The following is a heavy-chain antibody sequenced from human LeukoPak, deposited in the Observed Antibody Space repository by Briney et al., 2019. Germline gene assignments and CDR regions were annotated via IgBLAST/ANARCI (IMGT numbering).Heavy chain of an antibody. CDR1: GYTFTSYD. J-gene: IGHJ4*02. D-gene: IGHD3-22*01. CDR3: ARVGSGYYYVDY. Sequence: ASVKVSCKASGYTFTSYDINWVRQATGQGLEWKGWMNPNSGNTGYAQKFQGRVTITRNTSISTAYMELSSLRSEDTAVYYCARVGSGYYYVDYWGQGTLVTVSS. V-gene: IGHV1-8*03. CDR2: MNPNSGNT.